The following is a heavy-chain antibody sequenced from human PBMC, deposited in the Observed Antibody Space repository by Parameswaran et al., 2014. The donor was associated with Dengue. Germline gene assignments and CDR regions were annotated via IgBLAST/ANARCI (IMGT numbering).Heavy chain of an antibody. Sequence: WVRQAPGQGLEWMGWINTNTGNPTYAPGFTGRFVFSLDTSVSTAYLQISGLKAEDTAVYYCARDNHYGGDKWGQGTLVTVSS. V-gene: IGHV7-4-1*02. J-gene: IGHJ4*02. CDR3: ARDNHYGGDK. CDR2: INTNTGNP. D-gene: IGHD4-23*01.